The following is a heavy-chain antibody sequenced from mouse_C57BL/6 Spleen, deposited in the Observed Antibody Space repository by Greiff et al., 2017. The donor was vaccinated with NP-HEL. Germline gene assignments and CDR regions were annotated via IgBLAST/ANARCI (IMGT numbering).Heavy chain of an antibody. Sequence: QVQLQQSGAELVMPGASVKLSCKASGYTFTSYWMHWVKQRPGQGLEWIGEIDPSDSYTNYNQKFKGKSTLTVDKSSSTAYMQLSSLTSVDSAVSYSARSRDYSFDYWGQGTTLTVSS. V-gene: IGHV1-69*01. D-gene: IGHD2-4*01. CDR2: IDPSDSYT. CDR1: GYTFTSYW. J-gene: IGHJ2*01. CDR3: ARSRDYSFDY.